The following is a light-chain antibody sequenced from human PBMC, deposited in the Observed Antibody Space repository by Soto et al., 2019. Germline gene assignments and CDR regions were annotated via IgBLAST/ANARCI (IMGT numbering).Light chain of an antibody. J-gene: IGKJ1*01. Sequence: EIGMTHSPATLSVPPGERATLSCRPSQSVSSNLAGYQQKPGQAPRLLIYGASTRATGIPARFSGSGSGTEFTLTISSLQSEDFAVYYCQQYNNWWTFGQGTKVEIK. CDR1: QSVSSN. V-gene: IGKV3-15*01. CDR2: GAS. CDR3: QQYNNWWT.